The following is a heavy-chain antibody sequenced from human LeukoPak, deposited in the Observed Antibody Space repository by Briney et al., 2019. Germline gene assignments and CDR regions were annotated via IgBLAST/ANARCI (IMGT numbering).Heavy chain of an antibody. Sequence: SETLSLTCIVSGGYISSYYWSWIRQAAGKGLEWIGRIHTSGSTNYNPSLKSRVTMSVDTSKNQFSLKLTSVTAADTAVYYCARAGDYGDYVGWFDPWGQGTLVTVSS. CDR3: ARAGDYGDYVGWFDP. D-gene: IGHD4-17*01. J-gene: IGHJ5*02. CDR2: IHTSGST. V-gene: IGHV4-4*07. CDR1: GGYISSYY.